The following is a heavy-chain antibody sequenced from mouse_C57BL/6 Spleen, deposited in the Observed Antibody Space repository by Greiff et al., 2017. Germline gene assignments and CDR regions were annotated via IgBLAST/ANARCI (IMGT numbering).Heavy chain of an antibody. D-gene: IGHD2-1*01. V-gene: IGHV5-16*01. CDR3: AIDGNYEENAMDY. J-gene: IGHJ4*01. Sequence: EVKVVESEGGLVQPGSSMKLSCTASGFTFSDYYMAWVRQVPEKGLEWVANINYDGSSTYYLDSLKSRFIISRDNAKNILYLQMSSLKSEDTATYYCAIDGNYEENAMDYWGQGTSVTVSS. CDR1: GFTFSDYY. CDR2: INYDGSST.